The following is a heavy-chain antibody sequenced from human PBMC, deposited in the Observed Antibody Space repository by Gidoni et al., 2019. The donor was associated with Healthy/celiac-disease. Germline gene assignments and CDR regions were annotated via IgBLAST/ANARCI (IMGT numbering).Heavy chain of an antibody. CDR3: AYQNQLLQPNEYFQH. CDR1: GFTFSDYY. J-gene: IGHJ1*01. D-gene: IGHD2-2*01. V-gene: IGHV3-11*01. CDR2: ISSSGSTI. Sequence: QVQLVESGGGLVKPGGSLRLSCAASGFTFSDYYMSWIRQAPGKGLGWVSYISSSGSTIYYADSVKGRFTISRDNAKNSLYLQMNSLRAEDTAVYYCAYQNQLLQPNEYFQHWGQGTLVTVSS.